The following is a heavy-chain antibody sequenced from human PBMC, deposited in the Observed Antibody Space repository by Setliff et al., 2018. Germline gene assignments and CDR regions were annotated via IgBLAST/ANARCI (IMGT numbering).Heavy chain of an antibody. CDR1: GGTFSSYA. J-gene: IGHJ6*03. CDR3: ARGRHPPWSGYPYYYMDV. V-gene: IGHV1-69*06. CDR2: IIPIFGTA. Sequence: SVKVSCKASGGTFSSYAISWVRQAPGQGREWMGRIIPIFGTANYAQKFQGRVTITADKSTSTAYMELSSLRSEDTAVYYCARGRHPPWSGYPYYYMDVWGKGTTVTVSS. D-gene: IGHD3-3*01.